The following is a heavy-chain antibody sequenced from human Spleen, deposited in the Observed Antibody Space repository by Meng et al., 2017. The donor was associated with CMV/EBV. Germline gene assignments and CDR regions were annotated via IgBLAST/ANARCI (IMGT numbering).Heavy chain of an antibody. CDR1: GFTFSDYY. Sequence: GGSLRLSCAASGFTFSDYYMSWIRQAPGKGLEWISYITSSGTTIYYADSVKGRFTISRDNSKQSLFLQMNSLSAEDTAVYYCARWGILPGVIALDYWGRGTLVTVSS. CDR2: ITSSGTTI. J-gene: IGHJ4*02. CDR3: ARWGILPGVIALDY. D-gene: IGHD7-27*01. V-gene: IGHV3-11*04.